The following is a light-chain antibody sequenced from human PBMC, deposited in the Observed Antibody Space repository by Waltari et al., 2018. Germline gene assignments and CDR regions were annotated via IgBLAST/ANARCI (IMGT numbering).Light chain of an antibody. CDR1: SNNVGNQG. CDR2: RNN. J-gene: IGLJ3*02. CDR3: SAWDTSLNAWV. V-gene: IGLV10-54*04. Sequence: QAGLTQPPSVSQGLRQTATLTCTGNSNNVGNQGAAWLQQHQGHPPKLLSYRNNKRPAAIPERFSASRSGNTAFRTITGLQPEDEADYYCSAWDTSLNAWVFGGGTRLTVL.